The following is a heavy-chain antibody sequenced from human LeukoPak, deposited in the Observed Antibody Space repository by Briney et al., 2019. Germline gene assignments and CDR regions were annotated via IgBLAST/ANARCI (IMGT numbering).Heavy chain of an antibody. CDR1: GGTFSSYA. Sequence: SLKASCKASGGTFSSYAISWVRQTPGQGLEWMGRIIPILGIANYAQKFQGRVTTTADKSTSTAYMELSSLRSEDTAVYYCALGLDGSGSYYYFDYWGQGTLVTVSS. J-gene: IGHJ4*02. D-gene: IGHD3-10*01. CDR2: IIPILGIA. V-gene: IGHV1-69*04. CDR3: ALGLDGSGSYYYFDY.